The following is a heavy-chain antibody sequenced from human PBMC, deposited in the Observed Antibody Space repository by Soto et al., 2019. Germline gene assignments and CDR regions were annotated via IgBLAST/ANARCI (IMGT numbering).Heavy chain of an antibody. Sequence: AASVKVSCKASGGTFSSYAISWVRQAPGQGLEWMGGIIPIFGTANYAQKFQGRVTITADESTSTAYMELSSLRSEDTAVYYCARDRYCSSTSCYLPFDIWGQGTMVTVSS. D-gene: IGHD2-2*01. CDR3: ARDRYCSSTSCYLPFDI. CDR2: IIPIFGTA. CDR1: GGTFSSYA. V-gene: IGHV1-69*13. J-gene: IGHJ3*02.